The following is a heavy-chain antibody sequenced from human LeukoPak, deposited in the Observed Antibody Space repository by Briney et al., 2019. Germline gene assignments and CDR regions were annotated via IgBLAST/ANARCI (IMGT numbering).Heavy chain of an antibody. D-gene: IGHD6-19*01. CDR3: AKDVVPDSGWDLDY. J-gene: IGHJ4*02. V-gene: IGHV3-23*01. CDR2: IYPSGDST. Sequence: GGSLRLSCAASGFTFSTYSMTWVRQGPGKGLEWVPSIYPSGDSTFYADSVKGRFTISRDNSKNTLYLQMSSLRTEDTAIYYCAKDVVPDSGWDLDYWGQGTLVTVSS. CDR1: GFTFSTYS.